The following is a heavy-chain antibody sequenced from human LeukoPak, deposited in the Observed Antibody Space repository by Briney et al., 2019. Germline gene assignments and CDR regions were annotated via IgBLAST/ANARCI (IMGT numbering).Heavy chain of an antibody. V-gene: IGHV3-30-3*01. D-gene: IGHD3-22*01. J-gene: IGHJ4*02. CDR1: GFTFSSYA. CDR2: ISYDGSNK. Sequence: GGSLRLSCAASGFTFSSYAMHWVRQAPGKGLEWVAVISYDGSNKYYADSVKGRFTISRDNSKNTLYLQMNSLRAEDTAVYYCATTGEMNYYDSSGYYYVSDYWGQGTLVTVSS. CDR3: ATTGEMNYYDSSGYYYVSDY.